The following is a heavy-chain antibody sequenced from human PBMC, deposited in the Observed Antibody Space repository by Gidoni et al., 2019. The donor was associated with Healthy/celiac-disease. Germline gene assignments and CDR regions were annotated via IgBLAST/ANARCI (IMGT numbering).Heavy chain of an antibody. Sequence: QLQLQESGPGLVKPSETLSLTCTVPGGSISSSSYYWGWIRQPPGKGLEWIGSIYYSGSTYYNPSLKSRVTISVDTSKNQFSLKLSSVTAADTAVYYCASGAGEWTVDYWGQGTLVTVSS. CDR2: IYYSGST. D-gene: IGHD3-10*01. V-gene: IGHV4-39*01. CDR1: GGSISSSSYY. J-gene: IGHJ4*02. CDR3: ASGAGEWTVDY.